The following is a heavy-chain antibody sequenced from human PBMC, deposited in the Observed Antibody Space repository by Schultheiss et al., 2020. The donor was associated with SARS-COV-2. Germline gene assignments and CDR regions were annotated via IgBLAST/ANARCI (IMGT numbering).Heavy chain of an antibody. Sequence: SETLSLTCTVSGGSISSSSYYWGWIRQPPGKGLEWIGSIYYSGSTYYNPSLKSRVTISVDTSKNQFSLKLSSVTAADTAVYYCARHVLIQDDYADYKLYYFDYWGQGTLVTVSS. CDR1: GGSISSSSYY. V-gene: IGHV4-39*01. CDR3: ARHVLIQDDYADYKLYYFDY. D-gene: IGHD4-17*01. CDR2: IYYSGST. J-gene: IGHJ4*02.